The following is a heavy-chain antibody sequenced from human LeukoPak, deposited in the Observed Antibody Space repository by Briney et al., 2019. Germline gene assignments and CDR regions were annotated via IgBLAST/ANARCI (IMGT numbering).Heavy chain of an antibody. CDR3: ARAFLVGYSPEEYFFDY. CDR2: ISGYNGNT. V-gene: IGHV1-18*04. CDR1: GYTFTGYY. J-gene: IGHJ4*02. Sequence: ASVKVSCKASGYTFTGYYMHWVRQAPGQGLEWMGWISGYNGNTNYAQKLQGRVTMTTDTSTSTAYMELRSLKSDDTAVYYCARAFLVGYSPEEYFFDYWGQGNLVTVSS. D-gene: IGHD2-15*01.